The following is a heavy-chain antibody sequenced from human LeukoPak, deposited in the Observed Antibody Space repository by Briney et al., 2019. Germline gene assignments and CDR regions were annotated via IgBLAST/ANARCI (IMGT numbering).Heavy chain of an antibody. CDR3: ARSLWPEDY. CDR2: IKQDGSEK. Sequence: GGSLRLSCAASGFTFSSYWMSWVRQVPGKGLEWVANIKQDGSEKNYVDSVKGRFTISRDNAKTSLYLQMNSLRVEDTAVYYCARSLWPEDYWGQGTLVTVSS. V-gene: IGHV3-7*01. J-gene: IGHJ4*02. D-gene: IGHD5-18*01. CDR1: GFTFSSYW.